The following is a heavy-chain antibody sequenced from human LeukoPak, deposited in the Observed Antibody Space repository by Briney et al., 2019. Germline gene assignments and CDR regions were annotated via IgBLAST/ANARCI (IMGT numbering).Heavy chain of an antibody. CDR3: ARDRRKMATITGAFDI. J-gene: IGHJ3*02. Sequence: SVKVSCKASGGIFSSYAISWVRQAPGQGLEWMGGIIPIFGTANYAQKFQGRVTITTDESTSTAYMELSSLRSEDTAVYYCARDRRKMATITGAFDIWGQGTMVTVSS. D-gene: IGHD5-24*01. CDR1: GGIFSSYA. CDR2: IIPIFGTA. V-gene: IGHV1-69*05.